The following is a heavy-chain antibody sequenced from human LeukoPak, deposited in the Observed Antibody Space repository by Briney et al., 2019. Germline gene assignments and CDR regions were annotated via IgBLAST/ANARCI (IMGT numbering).Heavy chain of an antibody. CDR3: ARDLWFGEYS. V-gene: IGHV3-48*03. J-gene: IGHJ4*02. CDR1: GFTFSNYE. D-gene: IGHD3-10*01. CDR2: IHTSTGAT. Sequence: PGGSLRLSCTASGFTFSNYEMNWARQAPGKGLEWVSYIHTSTGATSYADSVKGRFTISRDNAKNSLYLQMNNLRAEDTAVYYCARDLWFGEYSWGQGTLVTVSS.